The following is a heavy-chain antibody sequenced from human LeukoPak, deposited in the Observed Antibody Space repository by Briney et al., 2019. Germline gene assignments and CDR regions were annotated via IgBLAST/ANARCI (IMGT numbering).Heavy chain of an antibody. CDR3: ARGSPEYYDFWSGYYLNY. CDR1: GFTFSNYW. J-gene: IGHJ4*02. V-gene: IGHV3-7*03. Sequence: GGSLRLSCAASGFTFSNYWMSWVRQAPGKGLEWVANIKQDGSEKYYVDSVKGRFTISRDNAKNSLYLQMNSLRAEDTAVYYCARGSPEYYDFWSGYYLNYWGQGTLVTVSS. CDR2: IKQDGSEK. D-gene: IGHD3-3*01.